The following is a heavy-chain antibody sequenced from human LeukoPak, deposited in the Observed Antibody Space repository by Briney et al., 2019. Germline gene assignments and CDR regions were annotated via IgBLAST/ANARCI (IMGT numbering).Heavy chain of an antibody. CDR1: GYSFATYW. CDR2: IYPDESNI. J-gene: IGHJ4*02. Sequence: MLGESLKISCKGSGYSFATYWIAWVRQMPGKGLEWMGIIYPDESNIRYSPSFQGQVTISADKSISTAYLQWSSLKASDTAIYYCARPPSRGYSSSFEYWGQGTLVTVSS. D-gene: IGHD2-2*03. V-gene: IGHV5-51*01. CDR3: ARPPSRGYSSSFEY.